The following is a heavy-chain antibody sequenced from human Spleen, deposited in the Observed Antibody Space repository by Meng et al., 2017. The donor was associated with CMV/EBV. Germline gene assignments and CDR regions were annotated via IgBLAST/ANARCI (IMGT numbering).Heavy chain of an antibody. V-gene: IGHV3-53*01. CDR1: GFTVTSTY. CDR3: ARGGNLAAYYFDY. Sequence: CGASGFTVTSTYMRWVRQAPGKGLEWVSSLFSGGNIYYADSVKGRFIISRDTSKNTLYLQVNSLRAEDTAVYYCARGGNLAAYYFDYWGQGTLVTVSS. J-gene: IGHJ4*01. CDR2: LFSGGNI. D-gene: IGHD1-1*01.